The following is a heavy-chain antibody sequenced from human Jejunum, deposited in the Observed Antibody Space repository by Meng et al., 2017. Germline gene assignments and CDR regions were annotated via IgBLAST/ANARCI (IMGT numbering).Heavy chain of an antibody. D-gene: IGHD3-9*01. CDR3: ARVDSDDILTGYYKGFVDY. J-gene: IGHJ4*02. Sequence: ASVKVSCKASGYTFTGYYMHWVRQAPGQGLEWMGWINPNSGGTNYAQKFQGRVTMTRDTSISTAYMELSRLGSDDTAVYYCARVDSDDILTGYYKGFVDYWGQGTLVTVSS. CDR1: GYTFTGYY. CDR2: INPNSGGT. V-gene: IGHV1-2*02.